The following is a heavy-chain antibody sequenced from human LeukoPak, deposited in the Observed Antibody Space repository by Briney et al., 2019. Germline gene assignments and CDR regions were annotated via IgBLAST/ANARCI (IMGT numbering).Heavy chain of an antibody. Sequence: SETLSLTCTVSGGSISSYYWSWIRQPPGKGLEWIGYIYTSGSTNYNPSLKSRVTISVDTSRKQFSLNLTSVTAADTAVYFCAREGVTMVRGSPGHFDYWGQGPLVTVSS. J-gene: IGHJ4*02. D-gene: IGHD3-10*01. CDR2: IYTSGST. CDR3: AREGVTMVRGSPGHFDY. V-gene: IGHV4-4*09. CDR1: GGSISSYY.